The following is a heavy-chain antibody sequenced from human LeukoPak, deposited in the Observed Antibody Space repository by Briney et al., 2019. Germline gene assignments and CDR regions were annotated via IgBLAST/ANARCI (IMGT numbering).Heavy chain of an antibody. CDR3: ARVGPMVVVVPAATYYYYGMDV. V-gene: IGHV1-2*02. J-gene: IGHJ6*02. D-gene: IGHD2-2*01. CDR2: INPNNGGT. CDR1: GYTFTGYY. Sequence: ASVKVSCKASGYTFTGYYMHWVRQAPGQGLEWMGWINPNNGGTNYAQKLQGRVTMTRDTSISTAYMELSRLRSDDTAVYYCARVGPMVVVVPAATYYYYGMDVWGQGTTVTVSS.